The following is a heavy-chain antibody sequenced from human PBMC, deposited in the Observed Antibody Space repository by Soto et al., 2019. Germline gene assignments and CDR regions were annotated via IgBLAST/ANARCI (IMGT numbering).Heavy chain of an antibody. CDR1: GGTFSSYA. CDR2: IIPIFGTA. D-gene: IGHD5-18*01. Sequence: SVKVSCKASGGTFSSYAISWVRQAPGQGLEWMGGIIPIFGTANYAQKFQGRVTITADKSTSTAYMELSSLRSEDTAVYYCAAASKYSYGVSWDCYYDGMDVWGQGTTVTVSS. V-gene: IGHV1-69*06. CDR3: AAASKYSYGVSWDCYYDGMDV. J-gene: IGHJ6*02.